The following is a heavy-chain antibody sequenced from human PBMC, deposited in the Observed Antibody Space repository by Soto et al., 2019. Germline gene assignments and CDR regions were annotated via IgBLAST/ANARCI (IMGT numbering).Heavy chain of an antibody. CDR2: IYYSGST. CDR1: GGSVSSRSYY. D-gene: IGHD6-13*01. Sequence: PSETLSLTCTVSGGSVSSRSYYWSWIRQPPGKGLEWIGYIYYSGSTNYNPSLKSRVTISVDTSKNQFSLKLSSVTAADTAVYYCARDLSSSWSNWFDPWGQGTLVIVSS. V-gene: IGHV4-61*01. CDR3: ARDLSSSWSNWFDP. J-gene: IGHJ5*02.